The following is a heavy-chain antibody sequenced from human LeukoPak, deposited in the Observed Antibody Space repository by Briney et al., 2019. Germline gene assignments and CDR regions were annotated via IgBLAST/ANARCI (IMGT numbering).Heavy chain of an antibody. V-gene: IGHV4-39*01. J-gene: IGHJ5*02. CDR1: GGSISSSSYY. Sequence: SETLSLTCTVSGGSISSSSYYWGWIRQPPGRGLEWIGSIYYSGSTYYNPSLKSRVTISVDTSKNQFSLKLSSVTAADTAVYYCARRSVRVLVRGVIDWFDPWGQGTLVTVSS. CDR3: ARRSVRVLVRGVIDWFDP. CDR2: IYYSGST. D-gene: IGHD3-10*01.